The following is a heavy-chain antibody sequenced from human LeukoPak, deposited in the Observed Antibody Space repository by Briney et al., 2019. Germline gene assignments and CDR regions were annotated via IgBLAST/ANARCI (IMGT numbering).Heavy chain of an antibody. D-gene: IGHD6-25*01. CDR1: GGSTSSSNW. CDR3: ARPTGRGGYPTDPFDI. CDR2: IYHSGGT. Sequence: PSETLSLTCAVTGGSTSSSNWWSWVRQPPGKGLEWIGEIYHSGGTNYNPSLTSRGTISVARSKNTYSMKLRFVTLTDTAVYYCARPTGRGGYPTDPFDIWGQGTMVTVSS. J-gene: IGHJ3*02. V-gene: IGHV4-4*02.